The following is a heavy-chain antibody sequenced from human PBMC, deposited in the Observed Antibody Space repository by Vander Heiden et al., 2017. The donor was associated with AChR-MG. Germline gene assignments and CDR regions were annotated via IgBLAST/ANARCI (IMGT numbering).Heavy chain of an antibody. Sequence: QLQLQESGPGLVKPSETLSLTCTVSGGSIRSSSYYWGWIRQPPGKGLEWIGSIYYSGSTYYNPSLKSRVTISVDTSKNQFSLKLSSVTAADTAVYYCARVALDLNTPVLDYWGQGTLVTVSS. CDR1: GGSIRSSSYY. V-gene: IGHV4-39*01. J-gene: IGHJ4*02. CDR3: ARVALDLNTPVLDY. D-gene: IGHD2-2*02. CDR2: IYYSGST.